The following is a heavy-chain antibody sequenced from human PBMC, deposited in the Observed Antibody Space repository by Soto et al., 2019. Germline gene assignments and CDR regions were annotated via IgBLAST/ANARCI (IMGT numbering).Heavy chain of an antibody. V-gene: IGHV3-23*01. J-gene: IGHJ4*02. CDR3: AARRATVWETPLGPEF. CDR2: ISGSGGRT. D-gene: IGHD3-16*01. CDR1: GFTFSSFA. Sequence: GGSLRLSCAASGFTFSSFAMSWVRQAPGKGLEWVSGISGSGGRTFYADSVKGRFTISRDNSKNTLYLQLNSLSADDTAVYYCAARRATVWETPLGPEFWGQGTLVTVS.